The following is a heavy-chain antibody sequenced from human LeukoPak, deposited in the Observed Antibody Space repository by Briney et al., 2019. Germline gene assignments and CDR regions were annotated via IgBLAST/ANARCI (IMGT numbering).Heavy chain of an antibody. J-gene: IGHJ4*02. D-gene: IGHD2-15*01. V-gene: IGHV3-30*18. CDR2: ISYDGSNK. CDR3: AKLWDVVVSATLTFDF. CDR1: GFTFSSYD. Sequence: GGSLRLSCAASGFTFSSYDVHWVRQAPGKGLEWVAVISYDGSNKFYADSVKGRFTISRDTSKNTLYLQMNSLRPEDTAVYYCAKLWDVVVSATLTFDFWGQGTLVTVSS.